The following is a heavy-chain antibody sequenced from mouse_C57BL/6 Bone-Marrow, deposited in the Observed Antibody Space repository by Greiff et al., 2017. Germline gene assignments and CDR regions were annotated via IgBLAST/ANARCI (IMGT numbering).Heavy chain of an antibody. CDR3: AREEDSGNYFDY. Sequence: QVQLQQPGAELVKPGASVKLSCKASGYTFTSYWMHWVKQRPGQGLEWIGMIHPNSGSTNYNEKFKSKATLTVDKSSSTAYMQLSSLTSEDSAVYYCAREEDSGNYFDYWGQGTTLTVSS. J-gene: IGHJ2*01. CDR2: IHPNSGST. CDR1: GYTFTSYW. V-gene: IGHV1-64*01.